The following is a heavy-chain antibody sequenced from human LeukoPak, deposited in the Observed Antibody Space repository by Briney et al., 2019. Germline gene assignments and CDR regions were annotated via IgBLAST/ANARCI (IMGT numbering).Heavy chain of an antibody. CDR2: IYTGETT. J-gene: IGHJ4*02. V-gene: IGHV3-66*01. Sequence: GGSLRLSCAASVFTVSSKYMSWVRQAPGKGLEWVSVIYTGETTYYADSVKGRFTISRDNSKNTLYLQMDGLRVEDTAVYYCAKVGAVAAVENWGQGTLVTVSS. D-gene: IGHD6-19*01. CDR1: VFTVSSKY. CDR3: AKVGAVAAVEN.